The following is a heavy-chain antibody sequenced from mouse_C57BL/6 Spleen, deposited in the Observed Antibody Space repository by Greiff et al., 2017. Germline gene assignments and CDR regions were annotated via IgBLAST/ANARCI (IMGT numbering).Heavy chain of an antibody. Sequence: QVQLKQPGPELVKPGASVKLSCKASGYTFTSYWMHWVKQRPGQGLEWIGNINPSNGGTNYNEKFKSKATLTVDKSSSTAYMQLSSLTSEDSAVYYCARKGAIYYDYDGFSWFAYWGQGTLVTVSA. D-gene: IGHD2-4*01. V-gene: IGHV1-53*01. CDR2: INPSNGGT. J-gene: IGHJ3*01. CDR1: GYTFTSYW. CDR3: ARKGAIYYDYDGFSWFAY.